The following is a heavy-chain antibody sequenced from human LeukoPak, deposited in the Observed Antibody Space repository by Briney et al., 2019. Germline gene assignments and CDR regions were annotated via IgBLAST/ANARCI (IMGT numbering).Heavy chain of an antibody. V-gene: IGHV3-11*01. J-gene: IGHJ4*02. CDR2: ISSSGSTI. Sequence: GGSLRLSCAASGFTFSDYYMSWIRQAPGKGLEWVSYISSSGSTIYYADSVKGRFTISRDNSKNTLYLQMNSLRAEDTAVYYCAKQPGSVVDSSGSLSRHWGQGTLVTVSS. CDR3: AKQPGSVVDSSGSLSRH. D-gene: IGHD3-22*01. CDR1: GFTFSDYY.